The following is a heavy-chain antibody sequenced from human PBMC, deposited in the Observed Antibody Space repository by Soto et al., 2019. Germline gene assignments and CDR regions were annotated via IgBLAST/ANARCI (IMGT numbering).Heavy chain of an antibody. V-gene: IGHV3-30-3*01. CDR3: ARRPVTYYFDY. CDR2: ISYDGSNK. D-gene: IGHD4-17*01. CDR1: GFTFSNYA. Sequence: QVQLVESGGGVVQPGRSLRLSCAASGFTFSNYAMHWVRQAPGKGLKWVAVISYDGSNKYYADSVKGRFTISRDNSKNTLYLQMNSLRAEDTAVYYCARRPVTYYFDYWGQGTLVTVSS. J-gene: IGHJ4*02.